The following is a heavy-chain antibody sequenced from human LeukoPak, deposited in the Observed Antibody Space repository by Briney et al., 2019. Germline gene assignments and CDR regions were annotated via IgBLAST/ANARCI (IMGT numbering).Heavy chain of an antibody. CDR2: ISDTGVST. V-gene: IGHV3-23*01. J-gene: IGHJ4*02. CDR3: AKKNIGFYYFFDY. CDR1: GFTFSSYA. Sequence: GGSLRLSCAASGFTFSSYAMSWVRQAPGKGLEWVSTISDTGVSTYYAVSVKGRFTISRDNSKNTLYLQMNSLRAEDTAVYYCAKKNIGFYYFFDYWGQGTLVTVSS. D-gene: IGHD2/OR15-2a*01.